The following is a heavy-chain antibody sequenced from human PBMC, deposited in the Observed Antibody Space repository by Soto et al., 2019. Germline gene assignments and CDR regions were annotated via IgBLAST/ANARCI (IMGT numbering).Heavy chain of an antibody. CDR2: INPNSGGT. V-gene: IGHV1-2*04. J-gene: IGHJ6*02. Sequence: ASVKVSCKASGYTFTGYYMHWVRQAPGQGLEWMGWINPNSGGTNYAQKFQGWVTMTRDTSKSTAYMELSRLRSEDTAVYYCESWGGYYYDSSGSGAYGMDVWGQGTTVTVSS. D-gene: IGHD3-22*01. CDR1: GYTFTGYY. CDR3: ESWGGYYYDSSGSGAYGMDV.